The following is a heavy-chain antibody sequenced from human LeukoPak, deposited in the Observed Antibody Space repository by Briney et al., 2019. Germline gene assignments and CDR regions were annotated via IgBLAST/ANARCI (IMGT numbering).Heavy chain of an antibody. Sequence: ASVKVSCKASGYTFTSYGISWVRQAPGQGLEWMGWISAYNGNTNYAQKLQGRVTITADKSTSTAYMELSSLRSEDTAVYYCARDLPSGAPRPDYWGQGTLVTVSS. CDR2: ISAYNGNT. CDR1: GYTFTSYG. D-gene: IGHD1-26*01. J-gene: IGHJ4*02. V-gene: IGHV1-18*01. CDR3: ARDLPSGAPRPDY.